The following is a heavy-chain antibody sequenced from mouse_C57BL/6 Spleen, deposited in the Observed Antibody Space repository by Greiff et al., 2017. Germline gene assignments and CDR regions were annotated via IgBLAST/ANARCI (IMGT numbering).Heavy chain of an antibody. D-gene: IGHD1-1*01. CDR1: GYTFTSYW. CDR2: IDPSDSYT. Sequence: QVQLQQPGAELVKPGASVKLSCKASGYTFTSYWMQWVKQRPGQGLEWIGDIDPSDSYTNYTQKFKGQATLTVDTSSSTAYMQLSSLTSEDSAVYYCARVTTVFDYWGQGTTLTVSS. V-gene: IGHV1-50*01. J-gene: IGHJ2*01. CDR3: ARVTTVFDY.